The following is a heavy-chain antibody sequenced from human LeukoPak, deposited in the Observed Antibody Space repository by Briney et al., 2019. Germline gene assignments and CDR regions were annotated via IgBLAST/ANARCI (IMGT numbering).Heavy chain of an antibody. CDR1: GYTFTSYD. CDR2: MNPNSGIT. D-gene: IGHD6-19*01. Sequence: ASVKVSCKASGYTFTSYDINWVRQATGQGLEWMGWMNPNSGITGYAQKFQGRVTMTRDTSISTAYMELSRLRSDDTAVYYCARGGYSSGWYGVYWGQGTLVTVSS. V-gene: IGHV1-8*02. J-gene: IGHJ4*02. CDR3: ARGGYSSGWYGVY.